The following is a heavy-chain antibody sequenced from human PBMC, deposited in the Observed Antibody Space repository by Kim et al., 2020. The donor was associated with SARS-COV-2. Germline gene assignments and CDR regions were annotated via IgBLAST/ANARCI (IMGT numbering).Heavy chain of an antibody. CDR1: GGSIRSGGKF. D-gene: IGHD2-2*01. Sequence: SETLSLTCSVSGGSIRSGGKFCTWIRQHPAKGLEWIGYISYSGNSHYSPSLRGRVSISLQTSENQSSLELTSVTAADTAVYYCARGQPRDYWGQGILVTVS. V-gene: IGHV4-31*03. J-gene: IGHJ4*02. CDR2: ISYSGNS. CDR3: ARGQPRDY.